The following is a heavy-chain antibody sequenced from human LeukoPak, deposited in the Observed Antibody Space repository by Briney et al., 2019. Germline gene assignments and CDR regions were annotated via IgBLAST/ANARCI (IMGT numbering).Heavy chain of an antibody. J-gene: IGHJ5*02. CDR2: IYYSGST. V-gene: IGHV4-39*07. D-gene: IGHD2-15*01. Sequence: SETLSLTCAVYGGSFSSYYWGWICQPPGKGLEWIGSIYYSGSTYYNPSLKSRVTISVDTSKNQFSLKLSSVTAADTAVYYCASSVVVVAALNSVNWFDPWGQGTLVTVSS. CDR3: ASSVVVVAALNSVNWFDP. CDR1: GGSFSSYY.